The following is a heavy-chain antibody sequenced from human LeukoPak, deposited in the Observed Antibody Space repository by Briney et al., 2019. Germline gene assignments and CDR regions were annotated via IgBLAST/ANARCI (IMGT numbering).Heavy chain of an antibody. Sequence: QPGGSLRLSCAASGFTFSSYSMNCVRQAPGKGREWVSYIISSSSTIYYTDSVKGRFTIPRDIDKNSLYLQMNSLRAEDTAVYYCARDMTYYDFSSGQTHLSSFDSWGQGTLVTVSS. CDR3: ARDMTYYDFSSGQTHLSSFDS. D-gene: IGHD3-3*01. CDR1: GFTFSSYS. J-gene: IGHJ4*02. V-gene: IGHV3-48*01. CDR2: IISSSSTI.